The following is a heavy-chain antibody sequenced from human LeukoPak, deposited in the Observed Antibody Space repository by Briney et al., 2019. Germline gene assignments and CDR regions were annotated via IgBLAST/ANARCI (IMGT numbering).Heavy chain of an antibody. Sequence: ASVKVSCKASGYTFTGYYMHWVRQAPGQGLEWMGWINPNSGGTNYAQKFQGRVAMTRDTSISTAYMELSRLRSDETAVYYCARAPRQYYYYYYGMDVWGQGTTVTVSS. CDR3: ARAPRQYYYYYYGMDV. J-gene: IGHJ6*02. D-gene: IGHD5-24*01. CDR1: GYTFTGYY. V-gene: IGHV1-2*02. CDR2: INPNSGGT.